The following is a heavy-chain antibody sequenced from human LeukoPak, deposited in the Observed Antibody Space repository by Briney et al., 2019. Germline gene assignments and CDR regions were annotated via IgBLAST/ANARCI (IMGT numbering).Heavy chain of an antibody. V-gene: IGHV4-59*01. CDR2: IYYSGST. CDR1: GGSISSYY. CDR3: ARGGSTGTNLNWVDP. Sequence: PSETLSLTCTVPGGSISSYYWSWIRQPPGKGLEWIGYIYYSGSTNYNPSLKSRVTISVDTSKNQFSLKLSSVTAADTAVYYCARGGSTGTNLNWVDPWGQGTLVTVSS. J-gene: IGHJ5*02. D-gene: IGHD1-1*01.